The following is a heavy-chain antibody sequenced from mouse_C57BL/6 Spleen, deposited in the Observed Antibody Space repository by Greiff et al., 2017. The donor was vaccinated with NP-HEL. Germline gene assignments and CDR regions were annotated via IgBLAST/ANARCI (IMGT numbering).Heavy chain of an antibody. D-gene: IGHD4-1*01. CDR2: ISSGSSTI. J-gene: IGHJ1*03. CDR3: ARLGPGYWYFDV. CDR1: GFTFSDYG. V-gene: IGHV5-17*01. Sequence: EVKLVESGGGLVKPGGSLKLSCAASGFTFSDYGMHWVRQAPEKGLEWVAYISSGSSTIYYADTVKGRFTISRDNAKNTLFLQMTSLRSEDTAMYYCARLGPGYWYFDVWGTGTTVTVSS.